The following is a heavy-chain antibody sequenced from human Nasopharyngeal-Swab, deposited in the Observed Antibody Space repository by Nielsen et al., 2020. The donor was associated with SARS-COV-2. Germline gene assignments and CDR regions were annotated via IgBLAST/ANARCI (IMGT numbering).Heavy chain of an antibody. CDR3: ARGYSSSWYFCWFDP. CDR2: INHSRST. CDR1: GGSFSGYY. V-gene: IGHV4-34*01. J-gene: IGHJ5*02. Sequence: SETLSLTCAVYGGSFSGYYWSWIRQPPGKGLEWIGEINHSRSTNYNPSLKSRVTISVDTSKNQFSLKLSSVTAADTAVYYCARGYSSSWYFCWFDPWGQGTLVTVSS. D-gene: IGHD6-13*01.